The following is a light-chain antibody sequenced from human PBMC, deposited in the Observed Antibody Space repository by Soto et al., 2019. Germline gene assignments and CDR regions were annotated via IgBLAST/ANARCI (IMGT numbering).Light chain of an antibody. J-gene: IGLJ2*01. V-gene: IGLV1-40*01. CDR3: QSYDSSLTGCVV. CDR2: SNT. Sequence: QSVLTQPPSVSGAPGQRVTISCTGSSSNIGAGYDIYWYQQLPGTAPKLLIYSNTNRPSGVPERFSGSKSGTSAALAITGLQAEDEADYYCQSYDSSLTGCVVFGGGTKLTVL. CDR1: SSNIGAGYD.